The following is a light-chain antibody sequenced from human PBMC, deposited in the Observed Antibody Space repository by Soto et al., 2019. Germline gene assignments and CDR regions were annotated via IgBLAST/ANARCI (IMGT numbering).Light chain of an antibody. V-gene: IGKV1-5*01. CDR2: DAS. CDR1: QSISSW. Sequence: DIQMTQSPSTLSASVGDRVTITCRASQSISSWLAWYQQKPGKAPKLLIYDASSLESVVPSRFSGSGSGTEFTLPISILQPDDFATYYYQQYNSYPWTFGQGTKVEIK. CDR3: QQYNSYPWT. J-gene: IGKJ1*01.